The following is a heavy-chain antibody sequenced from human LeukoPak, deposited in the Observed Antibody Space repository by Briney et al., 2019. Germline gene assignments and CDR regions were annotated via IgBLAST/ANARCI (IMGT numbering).Heavy chain of an antibody. CDR3: ARDGGSPGYFDY. D-gene: IGHD1-26*01. J-gene: IGHJ4*02. CDR1: GGSSSRNNW. CDR2: IYHSGST. Sequence: SGTLSLTCAVSGGSSSRNNWWSWVRQPPGNGLEWIGEIYHSGSTNYNPSLKSRVTISVDKSKNQFSLKLSSVTAADTAVYYCARDGGSPGYFDYWGQGTLVTVSS. V-gene: IGHV4-4*02.